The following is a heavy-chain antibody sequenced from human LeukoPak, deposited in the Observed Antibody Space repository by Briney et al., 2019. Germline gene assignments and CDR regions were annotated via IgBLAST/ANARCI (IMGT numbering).Heavy chain of an antibody. CDR1: GGSISSSSYY. CDR2: IYYSGST. D-gene: IGHD3-9*01. Sequence: PSETLSLTCTVSGGSISSSSYYWGWIRQPPGKGLEGIGSIYYSGSTYYNPSLKSRVTISVDTSKNQFSLKLSSVTAADTAVYYCARTITLRYSPNYFDYWGQGTLVTVSS. CDR3: ARTITLRYSPNYFDY. V-gene: IGHV4-39*07. J-gene: IGHJ4*02.